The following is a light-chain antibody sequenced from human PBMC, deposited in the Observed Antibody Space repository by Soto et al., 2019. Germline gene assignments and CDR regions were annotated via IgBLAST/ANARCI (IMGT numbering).Light chain of an antibody. J-gene: IGKJ3*01. V-gene: IGKV3-20*01. CDR1: QSVSSSY. CDR2: AAY. Sequence: EIVLTQSPGTLSLSPGDSATLSCRASQSVSSSYLAWYQQKPGQAPRLLISAAYTRATGIPGRFSGSGSGTDFTLTIRNLEPEDFAVYYCQHYGGPFTFGPGTKVDIK. CDR3: QHYGGPFT.